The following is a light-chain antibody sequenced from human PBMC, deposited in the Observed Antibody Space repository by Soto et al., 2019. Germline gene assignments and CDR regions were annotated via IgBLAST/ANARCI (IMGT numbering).Light chain of an antibody. CDR2: NNN. Sequence: QSVLTQPPSASGTPGQRVTISCSGSSSNIGSNTVNWYQQLPGTAPKLLIYNNNQRPSGVPDRLSGSKSGTSASLPISGLQSEDEADYYCAAWDDSLNGLVFGTGTKLTVL. J-gene: IGLJ1*01. CDR3: AAWDDSLNGLV. V-gene: IGLV1-44*01. CDR1: SSNIGSNT.